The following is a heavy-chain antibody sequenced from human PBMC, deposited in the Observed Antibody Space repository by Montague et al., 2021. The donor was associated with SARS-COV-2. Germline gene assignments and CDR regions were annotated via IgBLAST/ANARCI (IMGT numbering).Heavy chain of an antibody. CDR1: GGSISSYI. V-gene: IGHV4-59*08. J-gene: IGHJ4*02. CDR2: ISFYWSA. Sequence: SETLSLTCTVSGGSISSYIWCWIRQPPGKGLELIWYISFYWSAHTTPSPTSRVTITVDTSKNQFSLNLSSATVADTAVYYCDEILGAADYWGQGTLVTVSS. CDR3: DEILGAADY. D-gene: IGHD1-26*01.